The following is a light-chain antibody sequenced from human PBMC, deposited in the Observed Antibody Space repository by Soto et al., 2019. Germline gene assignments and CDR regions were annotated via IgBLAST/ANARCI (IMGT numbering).Light chain of an antibody. Sequence: IVLTHSPRILSLSRGARATLSCRASHTFTDNYFAWYQQKPGQAPRLLIFGISIRAPGIPDRFSGSGSGTDLALTICRLEPEDFAVYYCHQCVSRPRAFAQWTKVDI. CDR3: HQCVSRPRA. CDR2: GIS. J-gene: IGKJ1*01. CDR1: HTFTDNY. V-gene: IGKV3-20*01.